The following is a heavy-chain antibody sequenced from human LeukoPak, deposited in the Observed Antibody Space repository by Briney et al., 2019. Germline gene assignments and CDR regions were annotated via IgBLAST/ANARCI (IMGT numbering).Heavy chain of an antibody. CDR1: GFTFSSYG. CDR3: VPFHYYDSSGPPIWFDP. CDR2: ISYDGSNK. V-gene: IGHV3-30*03. D-gene: IGHD3-22*01. J-gene: IGHJ5*02. Sequence: GGSLRLSCAASGFTFSSYGMHWVRQAPGKGLEWVAVISYDGSNKYYADSVKGRFTISRDNSKNTLYLQMNSLRAEDTAVYYCVPFHYYDSSGPPIWFDPWGQGTLVTVSS.